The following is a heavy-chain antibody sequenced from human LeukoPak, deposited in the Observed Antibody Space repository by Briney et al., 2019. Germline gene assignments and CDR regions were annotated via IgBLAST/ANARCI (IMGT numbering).Heavy chain of an antibody. Sequence: GGSLRLSCAASGVTFSNYSMNWVRQAPGEGLEWVSSISSSSYYIYYADSVKGRFTISRDNAKNSLYLQMNSLRAEDTAVYYCARDRVVTVIRGGYYWGQGTLVTVSS. D-gene: IGHD2-21*02. J-gene: IGHJ4*02. CDR1: GVTFSNYS. V-gene: IGHV3-21*01. CDR3: ARDRVVTVIRGGYY. CDR2: ISSSSYYI.